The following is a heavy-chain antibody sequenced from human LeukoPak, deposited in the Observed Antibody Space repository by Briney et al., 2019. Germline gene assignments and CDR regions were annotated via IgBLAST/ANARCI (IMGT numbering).Heavy chain of an antibody. D-gene: IGHD2-15*01. CDR2: IYYGSVFYSVST. V-gene: IGHV4-39*07. Sequence: NPSETLSLTCTVSDGSISSSSYYWGWIRQPPGKGLEWIGSIYYGSVFYSVSTYYNPSLKSRVTMSGDTSKNQFSLKLSSVTAADTAAYYCARLGYCSGGSCYYYYYMDVWGKGNTVTVSS. CDR3: ARLGYCSGGSCYYYYYMDV. J-gene: IGHJ6*03. CDR1: DGSISSSSYY.